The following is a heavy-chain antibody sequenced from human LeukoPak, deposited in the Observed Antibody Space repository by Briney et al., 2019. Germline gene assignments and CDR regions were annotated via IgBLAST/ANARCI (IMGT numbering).Heavy chain of an antibody. J-gene: IGHJ6*02. V-gene: IGHV1-2*02. CDR2: INPNSGGT. CDR3: ASRGYPIYYYYGMDV. D-gene: IGHD5-12*01. CDR1: GYTFTCYY. Sequence: ASVKVSCKASGYTFTCYYMHWVRQAPGQGLEWMGWINPNSGGTNYAQKFQGRVTMTRDTSISTAYMELSRLRSDDTAVYYCASRGYPIYYYYGMDVWGQGTTVTVSS.